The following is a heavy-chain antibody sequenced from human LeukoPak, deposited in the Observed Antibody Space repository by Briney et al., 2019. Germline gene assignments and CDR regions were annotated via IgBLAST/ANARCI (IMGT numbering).Heavy chain of an antibody. D-gene: IGHD4-17*01. J-gene: IGHJ3*02. CDR2: IYSGGST. Sequence: EGSLRLSCAASGFTVSSNYMSWVRQAPGKGLEWVSVIYSGGSTYYADSVKGRFTISRDNSKNTLYLQMNSLRPEDTAVYYCARDYGDYGGTFDIWGRGTMVTVSS. CDR3: ARDYGDYGGTFDI. CDR1: GFTVSSNY. V-gene: IGHV3-53*05.